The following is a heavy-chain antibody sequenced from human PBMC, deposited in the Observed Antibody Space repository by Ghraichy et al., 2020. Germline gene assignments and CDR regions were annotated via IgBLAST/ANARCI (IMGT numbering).Heavy chain of an antibody. CDR3: ASYYYGSVY. Sequence: ETLSLTCTVSGGSISSYYWSWIRQPPGKGLEWIGYIYYSGSTNYNPSLKSRVTISVDTSKNQFSLKLSSVTAADTAVYYCASYYYGSVYWGQGTLVTVSS. D-gene: IGHD3-10*01. J-gene: IGHJ4*02. V-gene: IGHV4-59*01. CDR1: GGSISSYY. CDR2: IYYSGST.